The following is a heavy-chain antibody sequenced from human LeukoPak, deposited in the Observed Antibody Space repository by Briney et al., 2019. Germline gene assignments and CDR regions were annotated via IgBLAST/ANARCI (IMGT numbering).Heavy chain of an antibody. Sequence: SETLSLTCTVSGGSISSYYWSWIRQPPGKGLEWIGYIYYNGTTNYNPSLKSRVTIAVDTSKTQLFLKLTSVTAADTAVYYCGRGKYCGDIRCHGYYYMDVWGKGTTVTVSS. D-gene: IGHD2-21*01. CDR3: GRGKYCGDIRCHGYYYMDV. CDR1: GGSISSYY. V-gene: IGHV4-59*08. J-gene: IGHJ6*03. CDR2: IYYNGTT.